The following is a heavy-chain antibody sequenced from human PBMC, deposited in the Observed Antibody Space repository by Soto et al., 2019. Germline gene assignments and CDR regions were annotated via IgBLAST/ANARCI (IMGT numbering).Heavy chain of an antibody. CDR3: NYYYDSISHPRFDY. CDR1: GFTFRNAW. J-gene: IGHJ4*02. V-gene: IGHV3-15*01. Sequence: GGSLRLSCAGSGFTFRNAWMSWVRQAPGKGLEWVGRIKSKIDGGTTDYAAPVKGRFLISRDDSENTVFLQMNSLKIEDTAVYYCNYYYDSISHPRFDYWGQGTLVTVSS. CDR2: IKSKIDGGTT. D-gene: IGHD3-22*01.